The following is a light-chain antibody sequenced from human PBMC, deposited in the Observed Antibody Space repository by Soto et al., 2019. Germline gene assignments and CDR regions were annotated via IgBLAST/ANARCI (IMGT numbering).Light chain of an antibody. V-gene: IGKV1-39*01. CDR1: HSISIY. CDR3: QQSYSSMWT. CDR2: AAS. Sequence: DIQLTQSPSSLSASLGDRVTITCRASHSISIYISWYLRKPAKAPKLLIYAASIMQSGVPSRFSGSGSGTDFTLTISSLQPEDFATYYCQQSYSSMWTVGQGTKVDSK. J-gene: IGKJ1*01.